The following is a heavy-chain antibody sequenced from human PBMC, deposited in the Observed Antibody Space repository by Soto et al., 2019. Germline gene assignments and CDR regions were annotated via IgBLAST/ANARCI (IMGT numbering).Heavy chain of an antibody. J-gene: IGHJ4*02. CDR2: IYSGDSA. Sequence: EVQLVESGGGLVQPGGSLRLSCAGSGFTVSSKYISWVRQAPGKGLEWASVIYSGDSAYYADSVKGRFTISRDSSKNTVYLHMNSLRAEDTAVYYCATSVGSLDYWGRGTLVTVSS. V-gene: IGHV3-66*01. CDR3: ATSVGSLDY. CDR1: GFTVSSKY. D-gene: IGHD1-26*01.